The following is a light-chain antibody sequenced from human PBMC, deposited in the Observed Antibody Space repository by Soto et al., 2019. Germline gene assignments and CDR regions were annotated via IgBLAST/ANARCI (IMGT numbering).Light chain of an antibody. CDR2: AAS. CDR1: QTISTY. Sequence: DIQMTQSPSSLSASVGDRITITCRASQTISTYLNWYQQKPGRAPKVLISAASTLQSVVPSRFSGSGSGTDFTLTISSLQPEDFATYYCQQSYSALYTFGQGTKVEV. CDR3: QQSYSALYT. J-gene: IGKJ2*01. V-gene: IGKV1-39*01.